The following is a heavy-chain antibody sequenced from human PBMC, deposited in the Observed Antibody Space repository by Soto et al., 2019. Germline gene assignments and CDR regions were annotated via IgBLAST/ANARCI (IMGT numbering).Heavy chain of an antibody. J-gene: IGHJ4*02. CDR1: GFTFTTYT. V-gene: IGHV3-30-3*01. CDR2: VSYDGNTE. CDR3: ARGQAIFGVIIYALDS. Sequence: GGALRLSCAASGFTFTTYTMHWVRQAPGKGLEWVAPVSYDGNTEYSADSVKGRFTISRDNSKNMLYLQMSSLRAEDTAVYYCARGQAIFGVIIYALDSWGQGTQVTVSS. D-gene: IGHD3-3*01.